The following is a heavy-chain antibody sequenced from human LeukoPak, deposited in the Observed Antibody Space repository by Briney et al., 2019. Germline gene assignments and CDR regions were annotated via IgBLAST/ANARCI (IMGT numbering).Heavy chain of an antibody. Sequence: GGSLRLSCAASGFTFSSYGMHWVRQAPGKGLEWVAVIWYDGSNKYYADSVKGRFTISRDDSKNTLYLQMDSLRAEDMAVYYCAKLDYGGNGDYWGQGTLVTVSS. CDR1: GFTFSSYG. V-gene: IGHV3-30*02. J-gene: IGHJ4*02. CDR3: AKLDYGGNGDY. CDR2: IWYDGSNK. D-gene: IGHD4-23*01.